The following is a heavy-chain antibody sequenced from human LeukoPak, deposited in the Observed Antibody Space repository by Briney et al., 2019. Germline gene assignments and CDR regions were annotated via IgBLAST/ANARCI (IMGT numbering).Heavy chain of an antibody. D-gene: IGHD2-2*01. CDR1: GGSFSGYY. V-gene: IGHV4-34*01. Sequence: KASETLSLTCAVHGGSFSGYYWSWIRQPPGKGLEWIGEINHSGRTNYNPSLKSRVTISVDTSKNQFSLKLSSVTAADTAVYYCARESKYQLLRYYYYYYYMDVWGKGTTVTISS. J-gene: IGHJ6*03. CDR3: ARESKYQLLRYYYYYYYMDV. CDR2: INHSGRT.